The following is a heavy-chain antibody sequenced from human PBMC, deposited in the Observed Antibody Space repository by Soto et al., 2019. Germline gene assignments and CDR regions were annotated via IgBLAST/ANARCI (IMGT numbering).Heavy chain of an antibody. Sequence: QVQLVESGGGVVQPGRSLRLSCAASGFTFSSYAMHWVRQAPGKGLEWVAVISYAGSNKYYADSVKGRFTIPRDNSKNTLYLPMHSLKAEDTAVYDCARDGYYDSSGYLDPFYYWGQGTLVTVSS. CDR1: GFTFSSYA. CDR2: ISYAGSNK. V-gene: IGHV3-30-3*01. D-gene: IGHD3-22*01. CDR3: ARDGYYDSSGYLDPFYY. J-gene: IGHJ4*02.